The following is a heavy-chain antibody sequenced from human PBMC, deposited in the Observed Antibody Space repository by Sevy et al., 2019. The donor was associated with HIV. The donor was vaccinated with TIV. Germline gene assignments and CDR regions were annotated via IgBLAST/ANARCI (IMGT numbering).Heavy chain of an antibody. CDR2: IRSKDYGGPT. J-gene: IGHJ4*02. CDR1: GFTFGDYA. D-gene: IGHD3-22*01. V-gene: IGHV3-49*03. CDR3: TRGYYYDSSGYSDY. Sequence: GGSLRLACTGSGFTFGDYAMSWFRQAPGMGLEWVGFIRSKDYGGPTEYAASVKGRFTISRDDPKSIADLQMNSLKTEDTAVYYCTRGYYYDSSGYSDYWVQGTLVTVSS.